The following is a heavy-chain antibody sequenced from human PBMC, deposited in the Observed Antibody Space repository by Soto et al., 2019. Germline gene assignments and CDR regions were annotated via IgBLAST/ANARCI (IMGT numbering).Heavy chain of an antibody. V-gene: IGHV1-8*01. D-gene: IGHD5-18*01. CDR3: ARPGYSYWAPFDY. J-gene: IGHJ4*02. CDR2: MNPNSVNT. Sequence: QVQLVQSGAEVKKPGASVKVSCKASGYTFTSYDINWVRQATGPGLEWMGGMNPNSVNTGYAQKFQGRVTMTRNTSISTAYMELSSLRSEDTAVYYCARPGYSYWAPFDYWGQGTLVTVSS. CDR1: GYTFTSYD.